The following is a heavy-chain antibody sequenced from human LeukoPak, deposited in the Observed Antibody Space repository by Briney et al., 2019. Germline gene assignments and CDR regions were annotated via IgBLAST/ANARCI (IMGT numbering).Heavy chain of an antibody. J-gene: IGHJ4*02. D-gene: IGHD5-24*01. CDR1: GFTFSSYG. CDR2: ISYDGSNK. Sequence: PGGSLRLSCAASGFTFSSYGMHWVRQAPGKWLEWVAVISYDGSNKYYADSVKGRFTISRDNSKNTLSLQMNSLRGEDTAVYYCAKDWMATTPPFDYWGQGTLVTVSS. CDR3: AKDWMATTPPFDY. V-gene: IGHV3-30*18.